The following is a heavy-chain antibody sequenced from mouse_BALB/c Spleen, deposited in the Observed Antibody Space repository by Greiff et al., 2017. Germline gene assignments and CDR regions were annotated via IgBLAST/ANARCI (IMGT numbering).Heavy chain of an antibody. V-gene: IGHV1S135*01. CDR1: GYSFTGYN. CDR3: ARNGLYDGDWYFDV. Sequence: EVQRVESGPELEKPGASVKISCKASGYSFTGYNMNWVKQSNGKSLEWIGNIDPYYGGTSYNQKFKGKATLTVDKSSSTAYMHLKSLTSEDSAVYYCARNGLYDGDWYFDVWGAGTTVTVSS. D-gene: IGHD2-12*01. CDR2: IDPYYGGT. J-gene: IGHJ1*01.